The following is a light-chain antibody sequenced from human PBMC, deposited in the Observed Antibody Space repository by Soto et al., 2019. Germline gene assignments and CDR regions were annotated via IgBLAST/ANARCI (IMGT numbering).Light chain of an antibody. CDR2: QDR. CDR1: KLGDKY. J-gene: IGLJ2*01. Sequence: SYELTQPPSVSVSPGQTASITCSGDKLGDKYACWYQQKPGQSPVLVIYQDRKRPSGIPERFSGSNSGNTATLTISGTQAMDEADYYCQAWDNSIVVFGGGTKLTVL. CDR3: QAWDNSIVV. V-gene: IGLV3-1*01.